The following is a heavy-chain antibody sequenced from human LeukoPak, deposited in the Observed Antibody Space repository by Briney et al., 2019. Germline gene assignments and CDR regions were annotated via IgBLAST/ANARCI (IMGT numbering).Heavy chain of an antibody. V-gene: IGHV3-30*18. Sequence: GGSLRLSCAASGFTFGSYGMHWVRQAPGKGLEWVAVISYDGSNKYYADSVKGRFTISRDNSKNTLYLQMNSLRAEDTAVYYCAKETTVVPTYYFDYWGQGTLVTVSS. J-gene: IGHJ4*02. D-gene: IGHD4-23*01. CDR2: ISYDGSNK. CDR3: AKETTVVPTYYFDY. CDR1: GFTFGSYG.